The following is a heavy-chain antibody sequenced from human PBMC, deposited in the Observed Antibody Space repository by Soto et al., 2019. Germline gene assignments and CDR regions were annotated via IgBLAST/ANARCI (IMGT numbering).Heavy chain of an antibody. V-gene: IGHV1-69*13. J-gene: IGHJ4*02. D-gene: IGHD3-22*01. CDR1: GGTFSSYA. Sequence: ASVKVSCKASGGTFSSYAISWVRQAPGQGLEWMGGIIPIFGTANYAQKFQGRVTITADESTSTAYMELSSLRSEDTAVYYCARDLKYYYDSSGYYPSFDYWGQGTLVTVSS. CDR2: IIPIFGTA. CDR3: ARDLKYYYDSSGYYPSFDY.